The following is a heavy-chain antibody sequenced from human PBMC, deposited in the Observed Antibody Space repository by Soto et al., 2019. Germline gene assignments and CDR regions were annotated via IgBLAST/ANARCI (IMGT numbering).Heavy chain of an antibody. CDR2: INYSGST. J-gene: IGHJ5*02. Sequence: QVQLQESGPGLVKPSQTLSLTCTVSGGSISSGDYYWSWIRQPPGKGLEWIGYINYSGSTYYNPSLKSRVTISVDTSKNQFSLKLSSVTAADTAVYYCARGVCSSTSCYLVGWFDPWGQGTLVTVSS. D-gene: IGHD2-2*01. V-gene: IGHV4-30-4*01. CDR3: ARGVCSSTSCYLVGWFDP. CDR1: GGSISSGDYY.